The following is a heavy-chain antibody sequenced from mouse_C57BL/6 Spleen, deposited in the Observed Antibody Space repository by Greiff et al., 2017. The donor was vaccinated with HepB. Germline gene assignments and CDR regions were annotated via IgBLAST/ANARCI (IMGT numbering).Heavy chain of an antibody. J-gene: IGHJ1*03. CDR3: ARDDGYDTEGYFDV. CDR1: GYTFTDYY. D-gene: IGHD2-2*01. Sequence: QVQLKESGAELVRPGASVKLSCKASGYTFTDYYINWVKQRPGQGLEWIARIYPGSGNTYYNEKFKGKATLTAEKSSSTAYMQLSSLTSEDSAVYFCARDDGYDTEGYFDVWGTGTTVTVSS. CDR2: IYPGSGNT. V-gene: IGHV1-76*01.